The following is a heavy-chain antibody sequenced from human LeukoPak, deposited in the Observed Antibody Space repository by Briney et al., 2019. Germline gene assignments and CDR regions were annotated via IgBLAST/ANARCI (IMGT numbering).Heavy chain of an antibody. Sequence: PSETLSLTCSVSGYSISGGYYWGWIRQPPGKGLEWIGSIYYSGSSFDNPALKSRVTISVDTSKNQFSLKLSSVTAADTAVYYCARHRSGWLQSSFDYWGQGTLVTVSS. CDR3: ARHRSGWLQSSFDY. V-gene: IGHV4-38-2*02. CDR2: IYYSGSS. J-gene: IGHJ4*02. D-gene: IGHD5-24*01. CDR1: GYSISGGYY.